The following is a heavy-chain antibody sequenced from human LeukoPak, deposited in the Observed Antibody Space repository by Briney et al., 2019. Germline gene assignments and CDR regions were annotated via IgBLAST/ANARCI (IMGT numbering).Heavy chain of an antibody. CDR1: GYSISSGYY. D-gene: IGHD5-18*01. CDR3: ARRAQNTAMVLVCDY. V-gene: IGHV4-38-2*01. Sequence: PSETLSLTCAVSGYSISSGYYWGWIRQPPGKGLEWIGSIYHSGSTYYNPSLKSRVTISVDTSKNQFSLKLSSVTAADTAVYYCARRAQNTAMVLVCDYWGQGTLVTVSS. CDR2: IYHSGST. J-gene: IGHJ4*02.